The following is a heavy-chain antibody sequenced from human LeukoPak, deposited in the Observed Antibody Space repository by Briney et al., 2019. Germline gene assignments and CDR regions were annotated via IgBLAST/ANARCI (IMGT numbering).Heavy chain of an antibody. J-gene: IGHJ4*02. Sequence: PSATLSLTCTVSGGSISSSSFYWGWIRQPPGKGLEWLGSFYNSGSTYSNPSLKSRVTISVDTSKNQFSLKLSSVTAADTAVYYCAGLLYSSSRNPTFDYWGQGTLVTVSS. CDR3: AGLLYSSSRNPTFDY. D-gene: IGHD6-13*01. CDR2: FYNSGST. V-gene: IGHV4-39*01. CDR1: GGSISSSSFY.